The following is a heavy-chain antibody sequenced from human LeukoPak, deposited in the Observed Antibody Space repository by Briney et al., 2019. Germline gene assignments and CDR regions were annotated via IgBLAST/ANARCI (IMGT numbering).Heavy chain of an antibody. J-gene: IGHJ3*02. D-gene: IGHD3-3*01. CDR1: GGSISSGGYS. CDR3: ARAYFWSGYFFLGAFDI. Sequence: PSQTLSLTCAVSGGSISSGGYSWSWIRQPPGKGLEWIGYIYYSGSTNYNPSLKSRVTISVDTSKNQFSLKLSSVTAADTAVYYCARAYFWSGYFFLGAFDIWGQGTMVTVSS. V-gene: IGHV4-30-4*07. CDR2: IYYSGST.